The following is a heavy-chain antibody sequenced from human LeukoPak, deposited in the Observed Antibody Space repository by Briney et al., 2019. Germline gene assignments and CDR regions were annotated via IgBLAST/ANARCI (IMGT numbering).Heavy chain of an antibody. V-gene: IGHV4-30-4*08. CDR1: GGSISSGDYY. Sequence: LQTLSLTCTVSGGSISSGDYYWSWIRQPPGKGLEWIGEINHSGSTNYNPSLKSRVTISVDTSKNQFSLKLGSVTAADTAVYYCARGRSKYYYGSGSYYGVWGQGTLVTVSS. CDR2: INHSGST. J-gene: IGHJ4*02. D-gene: IGHD3-10*01. CDR3: ARGRSKYYYGSGSYYGV.